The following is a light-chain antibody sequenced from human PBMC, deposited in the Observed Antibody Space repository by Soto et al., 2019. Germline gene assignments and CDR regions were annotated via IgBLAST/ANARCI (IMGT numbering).Light chain of an antibody. CDR3: QQYSMAPLT. V-gene: IGKV3-20*01. CDR1: LTISDNY. CDR2: GAS. Sequence: EIVLTHSPGTLSLSPGERATLSCRASLTISDNYLAWYQQKAGQAPRLVIFGASSRATGIPDRFSASGSGTDFTLTISRLEPEDFAVYYCQQYSMAPLTFXQGTKVDIK. J-gene: IGKJ1*01.